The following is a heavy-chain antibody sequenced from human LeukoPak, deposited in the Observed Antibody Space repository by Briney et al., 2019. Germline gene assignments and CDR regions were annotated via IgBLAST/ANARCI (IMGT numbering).Heavy chain of an antibody. D-gene: IGHD2-2*01. CDR3: AREDRAYCSSTSCSPALVY. CDR2: IYTSGST. J-gene: IGHJ4*02. CDR1: GGSISSYY. V-gene: IGHV4-4*07. Sequence: PSETLSLTCTVSGGSISSYYWSWIRQPAGKGLEWIGRIYTSGSTNYNPSLKSRVTMSVDTSKNQFSLKLSSVTAAETAVYYCAREDRAYCSSTSCSPALVYWGQGTLVTVSS.